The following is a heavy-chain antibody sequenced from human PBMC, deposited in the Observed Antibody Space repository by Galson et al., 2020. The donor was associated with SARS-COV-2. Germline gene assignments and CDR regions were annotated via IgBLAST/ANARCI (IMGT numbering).Heavy chain of an antibody. D-gene: IGHD6-19*01. J-gene: IGHJ4*02. CDR2: IAADGSNK. V-gene: IGHV3-30*18. Sequence: GESLKISCVASGFTFNNYGMHWVRQAPGKGLEWMAIIAADGSNKYYAESVKGRFTISRDNSENTLYLEVHSLRPEDTAVYYCAKDGYSSGWTFDSWGQGTLVTVSS. CDR3: AKDGYSSGWTFDS. CDR1: GFTFNNYG.